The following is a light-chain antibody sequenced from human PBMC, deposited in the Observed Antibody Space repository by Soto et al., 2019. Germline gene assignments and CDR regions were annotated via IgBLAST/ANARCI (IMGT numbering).Light chain of an antibody. CDR2: LNSDGSH. CDR3: QTWGTGIRV. J-gene: IGLJ3*02. V-gene: IGLV4-69*01. Sequence: QPVLTQSPSASASLGALVKLTCTLSSGHSSFAIAWHHQQPEKGPRYLMKLNSDGSHSKGDGIPDRFSGSSSGAERYLTISSLQSEDEADYYCQTWGTGIRVFGGGTKLTVL. CDR1: SGHSSFA.